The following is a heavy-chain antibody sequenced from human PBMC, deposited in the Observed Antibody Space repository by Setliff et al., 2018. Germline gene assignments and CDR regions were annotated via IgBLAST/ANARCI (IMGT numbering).Heavy chain of an antibody. CDR1: GFTFSSYA. D-gene: IGHD3-10*01. V-gene: IGHV3-7*03. CDR2: IKEDGSEK. Sequence: GGSLRLSCAASGFTFSSYAMNGVRKDPGKGLEWVANIKEDGSEKYYMDSVKGRFTMSRDNAKNSLYLQMNSLRAEDTAVYYCAKNGFGVVALGVNNWFDPWGQGTLVTVSS. CDR3: AKNGFGVVALGVNNWFDP. J-gene: IGHJ5*02.